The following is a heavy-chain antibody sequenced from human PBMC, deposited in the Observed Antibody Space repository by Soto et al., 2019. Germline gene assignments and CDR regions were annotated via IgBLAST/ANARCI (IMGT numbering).Heavy chain of an antibody. CDR3: ARARVNDFATPGYYYYYMDV. Sequence: QVQLQESGPGLVKPSETLSLTCTVSGGSISSYYWSWIRQPPGKGLEWIGYIYYSGSTNYNPSLKCRVTISVDTSKNQFSLKLSSVTAADTAVYYCARARVNDFATPGYYYYYMDVWGKGTTVTVSS. CDR1: GGSISSYY. D-gene: IGHD3-3*01. V-gene: IGHV4-59*01. CDR2: IYYSGST. J-gene: IGHJ6*03.